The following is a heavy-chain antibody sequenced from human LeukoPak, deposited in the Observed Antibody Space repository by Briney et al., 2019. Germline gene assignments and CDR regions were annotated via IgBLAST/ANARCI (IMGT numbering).Heavy chain of an antibody. D-gene: IGHD2-2*01. Sequence: GGSLRLSCAASGFTFSTYGMHWVRQTPDKGLEWVAVISFDGRNKYYADSVKGRFTISRDNSKNTLYLQMNSLRAEDTAVYYCAKEARIVVVPAFFEYWGQGTLVTVSS. CDR1: GFTFSTYG. J-gene: IGHJ4*02. CDR2: ISFDGRNK. V-gene: IGHV3-30*18. CDR3: AKEARIVVVPAFFEY.